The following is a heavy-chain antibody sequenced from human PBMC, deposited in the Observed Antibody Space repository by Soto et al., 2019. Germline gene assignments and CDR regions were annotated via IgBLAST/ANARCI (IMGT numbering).Heavy chain of an antibody. CDR2: IYYTGTT. V-gene: IGHV4-59*08. Sequence: SDTLSLTCTVSGGSTSIYYWSWIRQPPGKGLEWIGYIYYTGTTTYNPSIKSRVTISVDSSKNQFSLNLTSVSAADTAVYYCARLGGFYQSLDSWGQGTLVTVSS. D-gene: IGHD3-22*01. CDR1: GGSTSIYY. J-gene: IGHJ5*01. CDR3: ARLGGFYQSLDS.